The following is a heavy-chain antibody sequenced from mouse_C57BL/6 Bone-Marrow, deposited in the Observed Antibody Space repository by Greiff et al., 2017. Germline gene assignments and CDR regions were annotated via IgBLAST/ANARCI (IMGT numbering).Heavy chain of an antibody. D-gene: IGHD2-2*01. CDR2: IYPGSGST. J-gene: IGHJ3*01. CDR3: AREDYYGYESFAY. CDR1: GYTFTSYW. V-gene: IGHV1-55*01. Sequence: QVQLQQPGAELVKPGASVKMSCKASGYTFTSYWKTWVKQRPGQGLEWIGDIYPGSGSTNYNEKFKSKATLTVDTSSSTAYMQLSSLTSEDSAVYYCAREDYYGYESFAYWGQGTLVTVSA.